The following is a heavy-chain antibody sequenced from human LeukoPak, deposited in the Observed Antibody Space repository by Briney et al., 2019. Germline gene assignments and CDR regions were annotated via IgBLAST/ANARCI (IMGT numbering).Heavy chain of an antibody. Sequence: GGSLRLSCVASGFTFGKYWMSWVRQAPGKGLEWVANIKLDGSEENYVDSVKGRFTISRDNTKNSLYLQMNSLRAEDTAVYFCARGGGLDVWGQGATVTVSS. CDR3: ARGGGLDV. CDR1: GFTFGKYW. V-gene: IGHV3-7*03. J-gene: IGHJ6*02. D-gene: IGHD3-16*01. CDR2: IKLDGSEE.